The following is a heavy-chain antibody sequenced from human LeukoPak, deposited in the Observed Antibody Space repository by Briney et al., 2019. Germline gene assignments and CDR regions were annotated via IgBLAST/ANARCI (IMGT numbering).Heavy chain of an antibody. J-gene: IGHJ4*02. CDR2: IYYSGST. CDR3: ARHSSGYLSYFDY. Sequence: SETLSLTCTVSGGSISSYHWSWIRQPPGKGLEWIGYIYYSGSTNYNPSLKSRVTISLDTSKNQISLKVSSVTAADTAVYYCARHSSGYLSYFDYWGQGTLVPVSS. V-gene: IGHV4-59*08. D-gene: IGHD3-22*01. CDR1: GGSISSYH.